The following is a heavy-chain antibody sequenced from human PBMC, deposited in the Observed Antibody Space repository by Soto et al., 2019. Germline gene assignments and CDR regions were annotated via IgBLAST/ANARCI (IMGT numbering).Heavy chain of an antibody. D-gene: IGHD3-16*01. Sequence: ASVKDSYKASGYTFTSYGISWVRPAPGQGLEWMGWISAYNGNTNYAQKLQGRVTMDTDTSASTAYMELRSLRSDDTAVYYCARRGTPIDYWGQGTLVTVSS. CDR3: ARRGTPIDY. V-gene: IGHV1-18*01. J-gene: IGHJ4*02. CDR1: GYTFTSYG. CDR2: ISAYNGNT.